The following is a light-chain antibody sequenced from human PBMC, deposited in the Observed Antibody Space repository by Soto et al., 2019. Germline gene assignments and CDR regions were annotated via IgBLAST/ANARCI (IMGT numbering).Light chain of an antibody. CDR1: RSDVGGYDY. CDR3: SSYVSSRTYV. Sequence: QSVLTQPASVSGSPGQSITISCTGTRSDVGGYDYVSWYQQHPGKAPKLMIYEVSNRPSGVSDRFSGSKSGNTASLTISGLQAEDEADYYCSSYVSSRTYVFGTGTKVTVL. V-gene: IGLV2-14*01. CDR2: EVS. J-gene: IGLJ1*01.